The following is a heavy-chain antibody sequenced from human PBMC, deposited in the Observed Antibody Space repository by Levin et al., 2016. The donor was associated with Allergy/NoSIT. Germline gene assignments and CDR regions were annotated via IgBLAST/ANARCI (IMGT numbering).Heavy chain of an antibody. J-gene: IGHJ4*02. CDR3: ARSELKYSESYYIYF. CDR1: QFTFNRYW. D-gene: IGHD1-26*01. CDR2: INHDGTET. Sequence: GESLKISCAVSQFTFNRYWMTWVRQSPRKGLEWVATINHDGTETYYVDSVKGRFTISRDNAKDSLFLQMNSLRAEDTAVYYCARSELKYSESYYIYFWGQGTLVTVSS. V-gene: IGHV3-7*03.